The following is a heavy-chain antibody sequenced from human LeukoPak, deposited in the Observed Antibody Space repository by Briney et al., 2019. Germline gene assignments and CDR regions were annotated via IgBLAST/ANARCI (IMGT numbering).Heavy chain of an antibody. CDR2: INPNSGGT. CDR3: ARDWEGLGEYWYFDL. Sequence: ASVKLSCKASGYTFTGYYMHWVRQAPGQGLEWMGWINPNSGGTNYAQKFQGRVTMTRDTSISTAYMELSRLRSGDTAVYYCARDWEGLGEYWYFDLWGRGTLVTVSS. D-gene: IGHD1-26*01. V-gene: IGHV1-2*02. CDR1: GYTFTGYY. J-gene: IGHJ2*01.